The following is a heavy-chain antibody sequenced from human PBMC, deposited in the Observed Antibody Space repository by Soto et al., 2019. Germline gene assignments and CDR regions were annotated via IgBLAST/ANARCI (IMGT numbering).Heavy chain of an antibody. Sequence: GASVKVSCKASGGTFSSYAISWVRQAPGQGLEWMGGIIPIFGTANYAQKFQGRVTITADESTSTAYMELSSLRSEDTAVYYCARDAVVVVVAATHRWFDPWGQGTLVTVS. CDR2: IIPIFGTA. D-gene: IGHD2-15*01. CDR1: GGTFSSYA. V-gene: IGHV1-69*13. CDR3: ARDAVVVVVAATHRWFDP. J-gene: IGHJ5*02.